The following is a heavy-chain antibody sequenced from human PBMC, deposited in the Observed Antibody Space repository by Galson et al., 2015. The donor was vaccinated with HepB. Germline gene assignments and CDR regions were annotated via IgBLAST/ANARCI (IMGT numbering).Heavy chain of an antibody. Sequence: SLRLSCATSGFTFDDYAMHWVRQAPGKGLEWVSGISWNSGSIGYADSVKGRFTISRDNAKNSLYLQMNSLRAEDTALYYCANGVTPSIAARLGYWGQGTLVTVSS. CDR1: GFTFDDYA. CDR2: ISWNSGSI. V-gene: IGHV3-9*01. J-gene: IGHJ4*02. CDR3: ANGVTPSIAARLGY. D-gene: IGHD6-6*01.